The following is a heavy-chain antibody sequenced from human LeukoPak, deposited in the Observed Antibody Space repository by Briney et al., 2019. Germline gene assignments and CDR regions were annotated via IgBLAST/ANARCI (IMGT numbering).Heavy chain of an antibody. CDR3: ARGYPYYDILTGYYTRYYLDY. V-gene: IGHV4-34*01. Sequence: SETLSLTCAVYGGSFSGYYWSWIRQPPGKGLEWIGEINHSGSTNYNPSLKSRVTISVDTSKNQFSLKLSSVTAADTAVYYCARGYPYYDILTGYYTRYYLDYRGQGTLVTVSS. CDR1: GGSFSGYY. J-gene: IGHJ4*02. CDR2: INHSGST. D-gene: IGHD3-9*01.